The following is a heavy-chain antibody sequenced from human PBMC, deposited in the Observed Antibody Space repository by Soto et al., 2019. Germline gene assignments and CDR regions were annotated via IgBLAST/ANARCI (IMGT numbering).Heavy chain of an antibody. CDR1: GGGTLSNDG. D-gene: IGHD2-21*02. J-gene: IGHJ4*02. CDR3: AREVVTETTWGSFDS. CDR2: IIPFFGTP. V-gene: IGHV1-69*01. Sequence: QVHLVQSGADVRKSGSSVRVSCTASGGGTLSNDGISWVRQAPGQGLEWLGRIIPFFGTPDYSQSFQGRLTVPADASTGTVYMGLRSLTSDDTAVYYCAREVVTETTWGSFDSWGQGTLVTVSS.